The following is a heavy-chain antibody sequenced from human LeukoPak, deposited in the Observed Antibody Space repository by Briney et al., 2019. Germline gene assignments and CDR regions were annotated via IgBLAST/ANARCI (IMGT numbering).Heavy chain of an antibody. Sequence: PGGSLRLSCAASGFTFSSYWMHWVRQAPGKGLVWVSRINSDGSSTSYADSVKGRFTISRDNSKNTLYLQMNSLRAEDTAVYYCAKDVGGGSPNWFDPWGQGTLVTVSS. CDR1: GFTFSSYW. D-gene: IGHD1-26*01. V-gene: IGHV3-74*01. CDR2: INSDGSST. CDR3: AKDVGGGSPNWFDP. J-gene: IGHJ5*02.